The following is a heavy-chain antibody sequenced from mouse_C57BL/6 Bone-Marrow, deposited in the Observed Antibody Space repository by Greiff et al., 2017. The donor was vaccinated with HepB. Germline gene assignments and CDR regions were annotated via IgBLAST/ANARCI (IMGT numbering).Heavy chain of an antibody. V-gene: IGHV3-6*01. CDR1: GYSITSGYY. Sequence: ESGPGLVKPSQSLSLTCSVTGYSITSGYYWNWIRQFPGNKLEWMGYISYDGSNNYNPSLKNRISITRDTSKNQFFLKLNSVTTEDTATYYCAREGLYYGSTNYFDYWGQGTTLTVSS. CDR3: AREGLYYGSTNYFDY. J-gene: IGHJ2*01. CDR2: ISYDGSN. D-gene: IGHD1-1*01.